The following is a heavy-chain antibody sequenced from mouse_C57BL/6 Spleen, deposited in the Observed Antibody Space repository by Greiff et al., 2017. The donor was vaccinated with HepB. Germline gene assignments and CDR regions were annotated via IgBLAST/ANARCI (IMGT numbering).Heavy chain of an antibody. CDR1: GYTFTRYW. CDR3: ARGDQLRLRGYFDY. D-gene: IGHD3-2*02. CDR2: IDPSDSET. Sequence: VQLQQPGAELVRPGSSVKLSCKASGYTFTRYWMHWVKQRPIQGLEWIGNIDPSDSETHYNQKFKDKATLTVDKSSSTAYMQLSSLTSEDSAVYYCARGDQLRLRGYFDYWGQGTTLTVSS. V-gene: IGHV1-52*01. J-gene: IGHJ2*01.